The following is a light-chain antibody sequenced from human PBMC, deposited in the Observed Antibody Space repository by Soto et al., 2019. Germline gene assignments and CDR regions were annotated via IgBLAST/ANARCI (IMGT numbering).Light chain of an antibody. J-gene: IGKJ1*01. CDR1: QTVDSSY. CDR3: QHYSSSLWT. CDR2: GAS. Sequence: EIVLTQSPGTLSLSPGERATLSCRASQTVDSSYLAWYHQRPGQAPRLLIYGASSRPAGIPDRFSGSGSGTGFTLTISRLEPEDFAVYFCQHYSSSLWTFGQGTKV. V-gene: IGKV3-20*01.